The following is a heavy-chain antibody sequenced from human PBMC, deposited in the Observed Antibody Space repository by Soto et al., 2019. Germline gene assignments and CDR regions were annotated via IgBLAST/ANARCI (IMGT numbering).Heavy chain of an antibody. CDR2: IGGSGGRP. Sequence: PGGSLRLSCAASGFTFSNYAMGWVRQAPGKGLAWVSSIGGSGGRPHYGDSVQGRFTISRDNSRNTLYLQMNSLRAEDTAVYYCAKIAEAVAGTVYGYWGRGALVTVSS. D-gene: IGHD6-19*01. V-gene: IGHV3-23*01. J-gene: IGHJ4*02. CDR1: GFTFSNYA. CDR3: AKIAEAVAGTVYGY.